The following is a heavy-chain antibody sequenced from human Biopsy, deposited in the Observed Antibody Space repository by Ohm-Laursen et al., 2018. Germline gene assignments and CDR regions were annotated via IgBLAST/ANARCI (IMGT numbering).Heavy chain of an antibody. D-gene: IGHD4-17*01. CDR2: INQSGST. CDR1: GRTFSDYR. CDR3: GNEVYGRDY. V-gene: IGHV4-34*08. J-gene: IGHJ4*02. Sequence: GTLSLTCVVFGRTFSDYRWTWIRQPPGKGLEWIGQINQSGSTNYNPSLKSRVTISADASKYEFPLRLISVTAADTAVYFCGNEVYGRDYWGLGARVTVSS.